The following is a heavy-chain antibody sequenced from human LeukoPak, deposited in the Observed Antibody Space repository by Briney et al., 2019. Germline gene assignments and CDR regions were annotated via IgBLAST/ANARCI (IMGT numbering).Heavy chain of an antibody. CDR3: AKGSSYYYDSSASY. D-gene: IGHD3-22*01. CDR2: ITGSGGAT. Sequence: GGSLRLSCAASGFTFSTYAVNWVRQAPGKGLEWVSAITGSGGATYYADSVKGRFTISRDNSKNTLYLQMSSLRAEDTAVYYCAKGSSYYYDSSASYWGQGTLVTVSS. CDR1: GFTFSTYA. J-gene: IGHJ4*02. V-gene: IGHV3-23*01.